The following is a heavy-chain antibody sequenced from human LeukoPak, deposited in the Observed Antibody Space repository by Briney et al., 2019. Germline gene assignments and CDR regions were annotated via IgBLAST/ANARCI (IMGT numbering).Heavy chain of an antibody. CDR1: GFTFSSYA. D-gene: IGHD2-2*01. J-gene: IGHJ5*02. CDR2: ISYDVSNK. Sequence: GGSLRLSCAASGFTFSSYAMHWVRQAPGKGLEWVAVISYDVSNKYYADSVKGRFTISRDNSKNTLYLQMNSLRAEDTAVYYCARGSIVVVPAARAFDPWGRGTLVTVSS. V-gene: IGHV3-30-3*01. CDR3: ARGSIVVVPAARAFDP.